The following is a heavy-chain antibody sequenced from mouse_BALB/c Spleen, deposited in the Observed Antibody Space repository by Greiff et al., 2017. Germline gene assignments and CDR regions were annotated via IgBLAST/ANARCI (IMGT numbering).Heavy chain of an antibody. CDR1: GFTFSDHY. CDR2: ISDGGSYT. V-gene: IGHV5-4*02. CDR3: AREAMITTTGGYYYAMDY. D-gene: IGHD2-4*01. Sequence: EVQLVESGGGLVKPGGSLKLSCAASGFTFSDHYLHWVRQTPEKRLEWVATISDGGSYTYYPDSVKGRFPISRDNAKNNLYLQMSSLTSEDTAMYYCAREAMITTTGGYYYAMDYWGQGTSVTVSS. J-gene: IGHJ4*01.